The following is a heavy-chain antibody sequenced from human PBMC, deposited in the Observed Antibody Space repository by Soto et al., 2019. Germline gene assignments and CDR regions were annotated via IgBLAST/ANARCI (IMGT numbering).Heavy chain of an antibody. CDR2: TYYRSKWYN. J-gene: IGHJ6*02. V-gene: IGHV6-1*01. Sequence: QTRSLTRAISGDSVSSNSAAWNWIRQSPSSGLEWLGRTYYRSKWYNEYAVSVKSRITINLDTAKNQFSLQLNSVTPEATAVYYCARVITGRNYGMDVWGQGTTVTVSS. CDR1: GDSVSSNSAA. CDR3: ARVITGRNYGMDV. D-gene: IGHD1-20*01.